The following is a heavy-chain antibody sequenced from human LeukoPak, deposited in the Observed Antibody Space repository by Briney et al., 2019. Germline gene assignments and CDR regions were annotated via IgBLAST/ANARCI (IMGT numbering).Heavy chain of an antibody. CDR3: AREGGQQLVIDY. J-gene: IGHJ4*02. CDR1: GFIFSRDS. V-gene: IGHV3-21*01. D-gene: IGHD6-13*01. Sequence: GGSLRLSCEASGFIFSRDSMNWVRQAPGKGLEWVSSISSSSSYIYYADSVKGRFTISRDNSKNTLYLQMNSLRAEDTAVYYCAREGGQQLVIDYWGQGTLVTVSS. CDR2: ISSSSSYI.